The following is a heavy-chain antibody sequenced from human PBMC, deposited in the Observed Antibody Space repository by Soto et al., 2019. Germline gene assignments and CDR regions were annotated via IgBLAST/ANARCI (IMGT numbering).Heavy chain of an antibody. CDR1: EFTFRSYE. Sequence: PAVSMRLSCAASEFTFRSYEMNGVRQAPGKGVEWVSYISSSGSTIYYADSVKGRFTISRDNAKNSLYLQMNSLRAEDTAVYYCARDRAQYYYDSSGYSLGYYYYGMDVWGQGTTVTVSS. CDR2: ISSSGSTI. V-gene: IGHV3-48*03. J-gene: IGHJ6*02. D-gene: IGHD3-22*01. CDR3: ARDRAQYYYDSSGYSLGYYYYGMDV.